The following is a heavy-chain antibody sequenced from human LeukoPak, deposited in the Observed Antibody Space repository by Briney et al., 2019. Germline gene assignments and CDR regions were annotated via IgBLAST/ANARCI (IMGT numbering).Heavy chain of an antibody. CDR3: ARITIFGVIILYFDC. CDR1: GASISSNHYY. Sequence: PSETLSLTCTVSGASISSNHYYWGWIRQSPGKGLEFVGSVFYSGSTDYNPSLKRRVTISADTSKSQFSLNLTSVTAADTAVYYCARITIFGVIILYFDCWGQGALVTVSS. D-gene: IGHD3-3*01. V-gene: IGHV4-39*07. J-gene: IGHJ4*02. CDR2: VFYSGST.